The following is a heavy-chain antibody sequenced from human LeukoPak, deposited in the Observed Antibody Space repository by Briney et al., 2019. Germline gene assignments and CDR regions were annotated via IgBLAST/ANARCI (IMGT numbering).Heavy chain of an antibody. Sequence: GGSLRLSCAASEFSVGSNYMTWVRQAPGKGLEWVSLIYSGGSTYYADSVKGRFTISRDNAKNSLYLQMNSLGAEDTAVYYCASRFLEWSGAADAFDIWGQGTMVTVSS. CDR3: ASRFLEWSGAADAFDI. V-gene: IGHV3-66*01. CDR2: IYSGGST. J-gene: IGHJ3*02. CDR1: EFSVGSNY. D-gene: IGHD3-3*01.